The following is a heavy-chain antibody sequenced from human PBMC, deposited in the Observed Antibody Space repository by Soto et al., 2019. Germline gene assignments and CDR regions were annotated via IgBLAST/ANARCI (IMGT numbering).Heavy chain of an antibody. V-gene: IGHV1-8*02. CDR1: GYTFTSYG. CDR3: ARGNIPDYDFWSGPNAPV. Sequence: ASVKVSCKASGYTFTSYGISWVRQAPGQGLEWMGWISAYSGNTGYAQKFQGRVTMTRNTSISTAYMELSSLRSEDTAVYYCARGNIPDYDFWSGPNAPVWGQGTMVTVSS. D-gene: IGHD3-3*01. J-gene: IGHJ3*01. CDR2: ISAYSGNT.